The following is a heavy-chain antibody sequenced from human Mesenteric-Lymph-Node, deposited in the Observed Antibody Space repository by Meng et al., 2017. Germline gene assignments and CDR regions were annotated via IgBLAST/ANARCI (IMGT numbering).Heavy chain of an antibody. CDR1: GFNFRSYM. Sequence: GESLKISCAASGFNFRSYMMNWVRQAPGKGLEWVSSISSSSSSIYYADSVKGRFTISRDNAKNSLSLQMNSLRVEDTAVYYCARDPAGIWAPHDYGMDVWGQGTAVTVSS. D-gene: IGHD6-13*01. CDR2: ISSSSSSI. V-gene: IGHV3-21*01. J-gene: IGHJ6*02. CDR3: ARDPAGIWAPHDYGMDV.